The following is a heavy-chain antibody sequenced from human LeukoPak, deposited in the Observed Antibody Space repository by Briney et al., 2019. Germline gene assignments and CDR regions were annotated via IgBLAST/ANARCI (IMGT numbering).Heavy chain of an antibody. V-gene: IGHV3-30*02. Sequence: PGGSLRLSCAASGFTFSSYGMHWVRQAPGKGLEWVAFIRYDGSNKYYADSVKGRFTISRDNSKNTLYLQMNSLRAEDTAVYYCAKDKIVVVPAASEYYFDYWGQGTLVTVSS. CDR3: AKDKIVVVPAASEYYFDY. CDR1: GFTFSSYG. CDR2: IRYDGSNK. J-gene: IGHJ4*02. D-gene: IGHD2-2*01.